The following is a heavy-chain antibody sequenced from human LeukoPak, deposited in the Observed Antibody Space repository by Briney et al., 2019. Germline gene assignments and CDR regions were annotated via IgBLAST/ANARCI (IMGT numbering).Heavy chain of an antibody. CDR2: INHSGST. CDR3: ARVRPYDYVWGSYRYTPGYFDY. V-gene: IGHV4-34*01. J-gene: IGHJ4*02. D-gene: IGHD3-16*02. Sequence: SETLSLTCAVYGGSFSGYYWSWIRQPPGKGLEWIGEINHSGSTNYNPSLKSRVTISVDTSKNQFSLKLSSVTAADTAVYYCARVRPYDYVWGSYRYTPGYFDYWGQGTLVTVSS. CDR1: GGSFSGYY.